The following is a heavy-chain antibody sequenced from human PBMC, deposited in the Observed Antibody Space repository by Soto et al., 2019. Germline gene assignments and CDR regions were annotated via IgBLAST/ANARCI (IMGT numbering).Heavy chain of an antibody. CDR2: FDPEDGET. J-gene: IGHJ4*02. CDR3: ATDLFGRVLDYGDILEDY. V-gene: IGHV1-24*01. D-gene: IGHD4-17*01. Sequence: ASVKVSCKVSGYTLTELSMHWVRQAPGKGLEWMGGFDPEDGETIYAQKFQGRVTMTEDTSTDTAYMELSSLRSEDTAVYYCATDLFGRVLDYGDILEDYWGQGTLVTVSS. CDR1: GYTLTELS.